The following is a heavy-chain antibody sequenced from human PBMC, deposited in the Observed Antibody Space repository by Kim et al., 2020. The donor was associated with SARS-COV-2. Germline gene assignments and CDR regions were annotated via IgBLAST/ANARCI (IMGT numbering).Heavy chain of an antibody. D-gene: IGHD3-3*01. CDR1: GYTFTSYA. CDR2: INNNTGNP. V-gene: IGHV7-4-1*02. Sequence: ASVKVSCKASGYTFTSYAMNWVRQAPGQGLEWMGWINNNTGNPTYAQGFTGRFVFSLDTSVSTAYLQISSLKAEDTAVYYCARAWYYDSSTGPTDETWFDPWGQGTLVTVSS. CDR3: ARAWYYDSSTGPTDETWFDP. J-gene: IGHJ5*02.